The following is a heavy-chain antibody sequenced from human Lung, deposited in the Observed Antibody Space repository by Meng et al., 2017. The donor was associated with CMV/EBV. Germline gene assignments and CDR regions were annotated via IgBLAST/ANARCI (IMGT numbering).Heavy chain of an antibody. CDR2: MNSNSGNT. D-gene: IGHD6-13*01. Sequence: ASVXVSCKASGYTFINHDINWVRQAAGQGLEWMGWMNSNSGNTGYAQKFQGRVTMTRDTSESTAYMELRRLRFEDTATYYCMRGAGAGGMDWFDPWGQGTXVTVSS. J-gene: IGHJ5*02. V-gene: IGHV1-8*01. CDR1: GYTFINHD. CDR3: MRGAGAGGMDWFDP.